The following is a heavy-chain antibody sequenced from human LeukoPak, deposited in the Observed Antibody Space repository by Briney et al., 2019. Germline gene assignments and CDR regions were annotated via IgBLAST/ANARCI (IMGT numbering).Heavy chain of an antibody. Sequence: GRSLRLSCAASGFTFSSYAMHWVRQAPGKGLEWVAVISYDGSNKYYADSVKGRFTISRDNAKNSLYLQMNSLRAEDTAVYYCARDITTPSHCSGGSCSSSGAFDIWGQGTMVTVSS. CDR2: ISYDGSNK. D-gene: IGHD2-15*01. V-gene: IGHV3-30*04. CDR3: ARDITTPSHCSGGSCSSSGAFDI. J-gene: IGHJ3*02. CDR1: GFTFSSYA.